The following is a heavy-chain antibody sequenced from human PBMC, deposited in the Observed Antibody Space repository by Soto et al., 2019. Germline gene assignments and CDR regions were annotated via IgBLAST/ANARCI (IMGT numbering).Heavy chain of an antibody. Sequence: HPGGSLRLSCAASGFTFSSYWMSWVRQAPGKGLEWVANIKQDGSEKYYVDSVKGRFTISRDNAKNSLYLQMNSLRAEDTAVYNCARGEVVVAENWCEPWGEGTLVSVT. CDR1: GFTFSSYW. CDR3: ARGEVVVAENWCEP. CDR2: IKQDGSEK. J-gene: IGHJ5*02. V-gene: IGHV3-7*01. D-gene: IGHD2-15*01.